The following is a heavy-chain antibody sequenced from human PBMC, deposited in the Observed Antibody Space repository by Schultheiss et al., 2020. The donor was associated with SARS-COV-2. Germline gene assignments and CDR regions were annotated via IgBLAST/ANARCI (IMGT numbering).Heavy chain of an antibody. J-gene: IGHJ4*02. CDR1: GGSFSGYY. V-gene: IGHV3-23*01. Sequence: ETLSLTCAVYGGSFSGYYWSWIRQPPGKGLEWVSAISGSGGSTYYADSVKGRFTISRDNSKNTLYLQMNSLRAEDTAVYYCASSRGWELLLDYWGQGTLVTVSS. D-gene: IGHD1-26*01. CDR2: ISGSGGST. CDR3: ASSRGWELLLDY.